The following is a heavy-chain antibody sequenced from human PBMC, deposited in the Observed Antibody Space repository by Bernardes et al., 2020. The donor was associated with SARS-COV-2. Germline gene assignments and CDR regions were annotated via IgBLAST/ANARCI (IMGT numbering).Heavy chain of an antibody. CDR2: IYHSGST. Sequence: SETLSLTCAVSGGSISSGGYSWSWIRQPQGKGLEWLGYIYHSGSTYYNPSLKSRVTISVDRSKNQFSLTLSSVTAADTAGYYCARGTTRFDYWGQGTLVTVSS. J-gene: IGHJ4*02. D-gene: IGHD1-1*01. CDR3: ARGTTRFDY. CDR1: GGSISSGGYS. V-gene: IGHV4-30-2*01.